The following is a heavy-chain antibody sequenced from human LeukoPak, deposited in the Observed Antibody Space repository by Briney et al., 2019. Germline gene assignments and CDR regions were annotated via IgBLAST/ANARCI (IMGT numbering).Heavy chain of an antibody. CDR1: GFTFSHYA. Sequence: GGSLRLSCAASGFTFSHYAMSWVREAPGKGLEGISYISCSGSNITYAESVKRRFTIARDNAKNSLYLQMSSLRAEDTAVYYCARPYSRYCSGGTCYHGAFDIWGQGTMVTVSS. V-gene: IGHV3-11*01. CDR2: ISCSGSNI. CDR3: ARPYSRYCSGGTCYHGAFDI. D-gene: IGHD2-15*01. J-gene: IGHJ3*02.